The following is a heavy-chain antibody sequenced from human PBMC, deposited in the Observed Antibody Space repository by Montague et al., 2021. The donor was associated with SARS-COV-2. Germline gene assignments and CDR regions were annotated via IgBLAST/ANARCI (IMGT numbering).Heavy chain of an antibody. CDR2: ISRNSGRL. CDR3: AKGYFHSGYDRSWDYGMDV. J-gene: IGHJ6*02. D-gene: IGHD5-12*01. Sequence: CRRLSCAASGFTFEDYAMHWVRQAPGKGLEWVSGISRNSGRLDYADYVKGRFTISRDNAKNSLYLQMNSLRAEDTALYYCAKGYFHSGYDRSWDYGMDVWGQGTTVTVSS. CDR1: GFTFEDYA. V-gene: IGHV3-9*01.